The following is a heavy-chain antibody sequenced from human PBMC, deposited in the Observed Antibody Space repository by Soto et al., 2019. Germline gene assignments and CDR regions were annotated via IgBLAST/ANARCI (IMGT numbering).Heavy chain of an antibody. CDR1: GYTFTGYY. V-gene: IGHV1-69*06. Sequence: SVKVSCKASGYTFTGYYMHWVRQAPGQGLEWMGGIIPIFGTANYAQKFQGRVTITADKSTSTAYMELSSLRSEDTAVYYCARGPLDPYGGFQSAQNGYYFDYWGQGTLVTVSS. CDR3: ARGPLDPYGGFQSAQNGYYFDY. J-gene: IGHJ4*02. CDR2: IIPIFGTA. D-gene: IGHD4-17*01.